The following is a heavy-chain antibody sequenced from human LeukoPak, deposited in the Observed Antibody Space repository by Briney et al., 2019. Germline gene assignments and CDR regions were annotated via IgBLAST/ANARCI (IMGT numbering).Heavy chain of an antibody. V-gene: IGHV3-21*01. CDR2: ISSSSSYI. Sequence: GGSLRLSCAASGFTFSSYSMNWVRQAPGKGLEWASSISSSSSYIYYADSVKGRFTISRDNAKNSLYLQMNSLRAEDTAVYYCARSAAGTPNWFDPWGQGTLVTVSS. D-gene: IGHD6-13*01. CDR1: GFTFSSYS. J-gene: IGHJ5*02. CDR3: ARSAAGTPNWFDP.